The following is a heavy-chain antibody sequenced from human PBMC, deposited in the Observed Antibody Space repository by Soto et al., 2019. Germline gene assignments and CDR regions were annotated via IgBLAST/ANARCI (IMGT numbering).Heavy chain of an antibody. J-gene: IGHJ4*02. Sequence: SETLSLTCTVSGGSISSYYWSWIRQPPGKGLEWIGYIYYSGSTNYNPSLKSRVTISVDTSKNQFSLKLSSVTAADTAVYYCARHWETFGGVIAPFDYWGQGTLVTVSS. D-gene: IGHD3-16*02. CDR3: ARHWETFGGVIAPFDY. V-gene: IGHV4-59*08. CDR2: IYYSGST. CDR1: GGSISSYY.